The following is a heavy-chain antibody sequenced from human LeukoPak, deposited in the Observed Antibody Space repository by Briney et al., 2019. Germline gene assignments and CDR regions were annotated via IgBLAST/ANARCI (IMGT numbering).Heavy chain of an antibody. Sequence: GGSLRLSCAASGFTFSSYDMHWVRQATGKGLEWVSAIGTAGDTYYPGSVKGRFTISRENAKNSLYLQMNSLRAGDTAVYYCARAKVGWFGGATYYYYYGMDVWGQGTTVTVSS. D-gene: IGHD3-10*01. CDR3: ARAKVGWFGGATYYYYYGMDV. CDR2: IGTAGDT. CDR1: GFTFSSYD. J-gene: IGHJ6*02. V-gene: IGHV3-13*01.